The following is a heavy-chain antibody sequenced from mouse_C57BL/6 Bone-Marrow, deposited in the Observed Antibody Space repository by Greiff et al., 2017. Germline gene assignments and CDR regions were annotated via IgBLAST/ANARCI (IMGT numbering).Heavy chain of an antibody. D-gene: IGHD4-1*01. J-gene: IGHJ2*01. CDR2: IWWDDDK. Sequence: QVTLKVCGPGILQPSQTLSLTCSFSGFSLSTFGMGVGWIRPPSGKGLEWLAHIWWDDDKYYNPALKSRLTISKDTSKNQVFLKIANVGTADTATYYCARIANSLGNFDYWGQGTTLTVSS. CDR3: ARIANSLGNFDY. CDR1: GFSLSTFGMG. V-gene: IGHV8-8*01.